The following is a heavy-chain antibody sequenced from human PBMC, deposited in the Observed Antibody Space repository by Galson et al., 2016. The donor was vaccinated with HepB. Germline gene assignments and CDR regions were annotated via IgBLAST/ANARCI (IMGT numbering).Heavy chain of an antibody. CDR3: VSGYDAHAYGY. D-gene: IGHD2-15*01. CDR2: IKQGGSEK. J-gene: IGHJ4*02. CDR1: GFTFSSYW. Sequence: SLRLSCAASGFTFSSYWMTWVRQAPGKGLEWVANIKQGGSEKYYGDSVKGRFTISRDNARNTLDLQMDSLRAEDTAVYYCVSGYDAHAYGYWGQGTLVTVSS. V-gene: IGHV3-7*02.